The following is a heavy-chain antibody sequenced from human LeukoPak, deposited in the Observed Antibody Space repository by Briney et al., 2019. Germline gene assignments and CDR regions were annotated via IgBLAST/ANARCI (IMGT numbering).Heavy chain of an antibody. D-gene: IGHD3-10*01. CDR1: GFTFSDHY. J-gene: IGHJ4*02. V-gene: IGHV4-34*01. CDR3: ARHGSGSSY. Sequence: GSLRLSCAASGFTFSDHYIDWVRQPPGKGLEWIGEINHSGSTNYNPSLKSRVTISVDTSKNQFSLKLSSVTAADTAVYYCARHGSGSSYWGEGTLVTVSS. CDR2: INHSGST.